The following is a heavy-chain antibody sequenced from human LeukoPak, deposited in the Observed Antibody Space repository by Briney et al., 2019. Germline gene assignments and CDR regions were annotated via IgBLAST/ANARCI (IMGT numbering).Heavy chain of an antibody. Sequence: SETLSLTCTVSGGSISSYYWGWIRQPQGKGLEWIGYIYYSGSTTYNPSLKSRVAISVDTSKNQFSLRLSSVTAADTAVYYCARHSSGWHTLGYWGQGTLVTVSS. J-gene: IGHJ4*02. CDR3: ARHSSGWHTLGY. D-gene: IGHD6-19*01. CDR1: GGSISSYY. CDR2: IYYSGST. V-gene: IGHV4-59*08.